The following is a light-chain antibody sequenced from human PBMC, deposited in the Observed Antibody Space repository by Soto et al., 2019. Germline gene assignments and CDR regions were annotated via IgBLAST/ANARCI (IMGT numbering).Light chain of an antibody. CDR2: EVS. CDR3: SSYAGSNNYV. Sequence: QSVLTQPPSASGSPGQSVTISCTGTSSDVGGYNYVSWYQQHPGKAPKLMIYEVSKRPSGVPDRFSGSKSGNTASLTVSGLQAEDEADYYCSSYAGSNNYVFGTGIKLTVL. J-gene: IGLJ1*01. CDR1: SSDVGGYNY. V-gene: IGLV2-8*01.